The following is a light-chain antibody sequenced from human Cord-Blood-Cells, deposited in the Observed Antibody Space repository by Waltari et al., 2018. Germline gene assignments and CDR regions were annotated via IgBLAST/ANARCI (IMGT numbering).Light chain of an antibody. J-gene: IGKJ2*01. Sequence: DIQMTQSPSTLSASVGDRVTITCRASQSISSWLAWYQQKPGKAPKLLIYDASSLESGVPSMFSGSGSGTEFTLTISSLQPDDFATYYCQQYNSYSTFGQGTKREIK. CDR1: QSISSW. CDR2: DAS. V-gene: IGKV1-5*01. CDR3: QQYNSYST.